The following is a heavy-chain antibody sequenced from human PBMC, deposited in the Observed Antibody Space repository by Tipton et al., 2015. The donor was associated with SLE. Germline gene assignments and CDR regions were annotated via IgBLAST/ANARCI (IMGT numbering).Heavy chain of an antibody. D-gene: IGHD6-19*01. J-gene: IGHJ4*02. Sequence: TLSLTCYVTGVSISNYYWTWIRQSPGKGLEWIGNVYKDYNPSLNSRVTMSADTSKNQFSLRLSSVTTADTAVYYCARAPTYSSGWFDYWGQGTLVTVSA. CDR3: ARAPTYSSGWFDY. CDR1: GVSISNYY. V-gene: IGHV4-59*01. CDR2: VYKD.